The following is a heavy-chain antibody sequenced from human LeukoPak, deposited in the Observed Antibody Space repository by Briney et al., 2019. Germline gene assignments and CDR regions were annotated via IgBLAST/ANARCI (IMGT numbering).Heavy chain of an antibody. V-gene: IGHV3-74*01. CDR2: INSDGSST. J-gene: IGHJ2*01. CDR1: GFTFSSYW. Sequence: PGGSLRLSCAASGFTFSSYWMHWVRQAPGKGLVWVPRINSDGSSTSYADSVKGRFTISRDNAKNTLYLQMNSLRAEDTAVYYCARDRFGAYWYFDLWGRGTLVTVSS. D-gene: IGHD3-16*01. CDR3: ARDRFGAYWYFDL.